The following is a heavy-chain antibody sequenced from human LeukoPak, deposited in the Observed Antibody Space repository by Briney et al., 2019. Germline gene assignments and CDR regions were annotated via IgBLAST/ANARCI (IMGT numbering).Heavy chain of an antibody. Sequence: GGSLRLFCAVSGFTFSTYAMSWLRLAPGKGLEWVSSISPDSNYKYYVDSVKGRFTISRDNAKSSLNSLRAEDTAVYYCVRGGYRGFDYEYWGQGTLVTVSS. CDR2: ISPDSNYK. CDR3: VRGGYRGFDYEY. CDR1: GFTFSTYA. J-gene: IGHJ4*02. D-gene: IGHD5-12*01. V-gene: IGHV3-21*01.